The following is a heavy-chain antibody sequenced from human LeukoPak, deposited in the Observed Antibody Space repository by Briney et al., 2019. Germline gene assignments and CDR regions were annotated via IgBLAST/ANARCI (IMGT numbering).Heavy chain of an antibody. CDR1: GFSFSHRW. J-gene: IGHJ4*02. V-gene: IGHV3-7*04. D-gene: IGHD3-10*01. CDR2: IKTDGSEK. CDR3: AKDRGRLQFDY. Sequence: GRSLRLSCAASGFSFSHRWMDWVRQAPGKGLERVADIKTDGSEKYHVDSVNGRFTISKDNAKNELYLQMSNLRVEDTGIYYCAKDRGRLQFDYWGQGILVTVSS.